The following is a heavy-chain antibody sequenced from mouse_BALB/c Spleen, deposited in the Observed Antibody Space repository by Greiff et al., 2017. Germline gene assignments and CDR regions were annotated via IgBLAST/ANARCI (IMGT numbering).Heavy chain of an antibody. V-gene: IGHV8-12*01. CDR2: IYWDDDK. D-gene: IGHD2-14*01. CDR1: GFSLSTSGMG. CDR3: ARRGRYDDYYAMDY. Sequence: QVTLKVSGPGILQPSQTLSLTCSFSGFSLSTSGMGVSWIRQPSGKGLEWLAHIYWDDDKRYNPSLKSRLTISKDTSSNQVFLKITSVDTADTATYYCARRGRYDDYYAMDYWGQGTSVTVSS. J-gene: IGHJ4*01.